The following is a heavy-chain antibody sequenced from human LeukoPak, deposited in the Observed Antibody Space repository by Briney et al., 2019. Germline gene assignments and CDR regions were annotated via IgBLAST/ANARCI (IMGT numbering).Heavy chain of an antibody. D-gene: IGHD2-15*01. J-gene: IGHJ3*02. CDR3: ARVGVEWGYRAAFDI. Sequence: QTGGSLRLSCAASGFTFSSYWMSWVRQAPGKGLEWVASIKQDGSEKYYVDSVKGRFTISRDNAKNSLYLQMNSLRAEDTAVYYCARVGVEWGYRAAFDIWGQGTMVTVSS. V-gene: IGHV3-7*01. CDR2: IKQDGSEK. CDR1: GFTFSSYW.